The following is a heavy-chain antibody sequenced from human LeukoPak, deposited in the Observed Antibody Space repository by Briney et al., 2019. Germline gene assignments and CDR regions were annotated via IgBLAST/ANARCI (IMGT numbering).Heavy chain of an antibody. V-gene: IGHV3-30-3*01. J-gene: IGHJ4*02. CDR2: ISYDGSTK. CDR3: ARDLGGQGTFDY. CDR1: GFIFSNHA. Sequence: GGSLRLSCSVSGFIFSNHAMHWVRQAPGKGLEWVAVISYDGSTKFYADSVKGRFTISRDNSKNTLYLQMNNLRVEDTAVYYCARDLGGQGTFDYWGQGTLVTVSS. D-gene: IGHD3-10*01.